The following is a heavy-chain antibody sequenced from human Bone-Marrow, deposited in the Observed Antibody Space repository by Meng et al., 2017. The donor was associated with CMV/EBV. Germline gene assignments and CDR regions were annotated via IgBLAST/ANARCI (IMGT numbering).Heavy chain of an antibody. V-gene: IGHV3-30*04. J-gene: IGHJ3*02. D-gene: IGHD5-18*01. Sequence: GGSLRLSCAASGFTFSSYAMHWVRQAPGKGLEWVAVISYDGSNKYYADSVKGRFTISRDNSKNTLYLQMNSLRAEDTAVYYCARGRRWIQLWTTYDALEIWGQGTMVTVSS. CDR1: GFTFSSYA. CDR2: ISYDGSNK. CDR3: ARGRRWIQLWTTYDALEI.